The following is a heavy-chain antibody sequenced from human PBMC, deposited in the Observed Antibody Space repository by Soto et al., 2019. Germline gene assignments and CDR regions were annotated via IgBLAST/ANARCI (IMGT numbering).Heavy chain of an antibody. CDR1: GGSISSYY. V-gene: IGHV4-59*01. CDR2: VYYSGST. D-gene: IGHD2-2*01. J-gene: IGHJ4*02. CDR3: GRGSAAIMVD. Sequence: QVQLQESGPGLLKPSESLSLTCTASGGSISSYYWSWIRQPPGKGLEWIGYVYYSGSTNSNPSLKSRVTISVDTSMNQFSRKLSSLTAADAAVYYCGRGSAAIMVDWGQGTLVTVPS.